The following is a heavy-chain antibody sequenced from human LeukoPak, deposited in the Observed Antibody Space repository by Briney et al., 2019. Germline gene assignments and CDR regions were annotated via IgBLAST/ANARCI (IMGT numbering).Heavy chain of an antibody. J-gene: IGHJ3*02. CDR3: ARTTLIRGGGAFDI. CDR2: IDWDDHE. V-gene: IGHV2-70*04. Sequence: SGPALVKPTQTLTLTCTFSGFSLPASGVRVSWIRQPPGKALEWLARIDWDDHEFYSPSLKTRLTISKDTSKNQVVLTMTNMDPVDTATYFCARTTLIRGGGAFDIWGQGTMVTVSS. CDR1: GFSLPASGVR. D-gene: IGHD3-10*01.